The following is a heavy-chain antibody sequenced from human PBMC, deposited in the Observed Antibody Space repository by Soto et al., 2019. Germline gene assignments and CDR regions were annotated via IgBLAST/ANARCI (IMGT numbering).Heavy chain of an antibody. D-gene: IGHD3-16*01. CDR2: INSDGGST. V-gene: IGHV3-64*01. CDR1: GFTFSNSA. J-gene: IGHJ4*02. CDR3: ARDRLAGLMITPEHGFDS. Sequence: GGSLRLSCATSGFTFSNSAMHWVRQAPGKGLEYVSAINSDGGSTYYANSVKGRFTISRDNSKNTLYLQMGSLSAEDMAVYYCARDRLAGLMITPEHGFDSWGQGTLVTVSS.